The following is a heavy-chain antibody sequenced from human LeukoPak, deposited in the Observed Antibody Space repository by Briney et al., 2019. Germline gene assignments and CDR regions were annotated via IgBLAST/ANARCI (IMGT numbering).Heavy chain of an antibody. Sequence: SETLSLTCTVSGGSISSGGYYWSWIRQHPGKGLEWIGYIYYSGSTYYNPSLKSRVTISVDRSKNQFSLKLSSVTAADTAVYYCARGLELLFDYWGQGTLVTVSS. J-gene: IGHJ4*02. CDR1: GGSISSGGYY. CDR2: IYYSGST. D-gene: IGHD1-26*01. V-gene: IGHV4-31*03. CDR3: ARGLELLFDY.